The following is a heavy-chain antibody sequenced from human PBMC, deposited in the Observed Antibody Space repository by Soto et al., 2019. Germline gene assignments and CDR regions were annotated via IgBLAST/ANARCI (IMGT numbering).Heavy chain of an antibody. V-gene: IGHV3-9*01. CDR3: AKDLGAAIYYYYALDV. J-gene: IGHJ6*04. CDR1: GFTFDYYA. CDR2: ISWNSGNI. D-gene: IGHD6-25*01. Sequence: EVQLVESGGGLVQPGRSLRLSCAASGFTFDYYAMHWVRQAPGKGLEWVAGISWNSGNIGYADSVKGRFTISRDNAKNALSLQMDSLRAEDTALDDCAKDLGAAIYYYYALDVWGKGTMVTVSS.